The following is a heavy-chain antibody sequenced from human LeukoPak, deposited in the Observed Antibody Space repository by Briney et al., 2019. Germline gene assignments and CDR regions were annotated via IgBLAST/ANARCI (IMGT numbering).Heavy chain of an antibody. V-gene: IGHV3-30*04. CDR3: AKTREDIVVVPAASYFDY. CDR1: GFTFSSYA. Sequence: GGSLRLSCAASGFTFSSYAMHWVRQAPGKGLEWVAVISYDGSNKYYADSVKGRFTISRDNSKNTLYLQMNSLRAEDTAVYYCAKTREDIVVVPAASYFDYWGPGTLVTVSS. J-gene: IGHJ4*02. D-gene: IGHD2-2*01. CDR2: ISYDGSNK.